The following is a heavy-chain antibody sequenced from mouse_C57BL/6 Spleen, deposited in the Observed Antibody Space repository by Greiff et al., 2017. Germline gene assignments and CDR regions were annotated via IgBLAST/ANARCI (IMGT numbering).Heavy chain of an antibody. V-gene: IGHV5-6*02. CDR2: ISSSGSYT. CDR3: ARRRDSYFDY. CDR1: GFTFSSYG. J-gene: IGHJ2*01. Sequence: EVNVVESGGDLVKPGGSLKLSCAASGFTFSSYGMSWVRQTPEKRLEWVATISSSGSYTYYPDSVKGRFTISRDNAKNTLYLQMISLTSEDTAMYYCARRRDSYFDYWGQGTTLTVSS.